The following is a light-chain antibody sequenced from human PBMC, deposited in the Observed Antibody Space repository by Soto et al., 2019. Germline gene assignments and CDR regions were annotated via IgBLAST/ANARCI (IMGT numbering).Light chain of an antibody. J-gene: IGKJ4*01. V-gene: IGKV3-11*01. Sequence: ELVMTQSPGTLSVSLGESATLSCRASQSVDGYLAWYQQKPGQAPRLLIYGASTRATGVTARFSGSGSGTDFTLTISSLEPEDFAVYYCQQRSNWPQLTFGGGTKVDI. CDR2: GAS. CDR3: QQRSNWPQLT. CDR1: QSVDGY.